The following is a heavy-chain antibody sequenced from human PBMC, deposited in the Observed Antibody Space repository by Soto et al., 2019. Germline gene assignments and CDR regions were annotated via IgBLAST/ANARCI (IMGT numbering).Heavy chain of an antibody. CDR1: GFIFSDYE. J-gene: IGHJ5*02. Sequence: GGSLRLSCEGSGFIFSDYEMNWVRQVPGKGLELISYISISRTIIHYADSVKGRFTISRDNAKNSVYLQMNSLRVEDTAIYYCAREGGFDWFYPWGQGTLVTVSS. V-gene: IGHV3-48*03. CDR2: ISISRTII. CDR3: AREGGFDWFYP.